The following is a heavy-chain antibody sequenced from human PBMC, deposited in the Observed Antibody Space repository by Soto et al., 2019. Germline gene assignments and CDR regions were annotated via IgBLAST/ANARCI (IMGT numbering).Heavy chain of an antibody. D-gene: IGHD2-2*01. CDR2: IYYTGST. V-gene: IGHV4-59*01. CDR3: VEYRRSEAEGFTLDF. Sequence: PSETLSLTCTVSGGSISCYYWSWIRQPPGKRLEWIGYIYYTGSTTYNPSLESRVTMSVDTSKNQFSLKLSSLNAVDTVDYYCVEYRRSEAEGFTLDFWGRGTLVTVSS. J-gene: IGHJ4*02. CDR1: GGSISCYY.